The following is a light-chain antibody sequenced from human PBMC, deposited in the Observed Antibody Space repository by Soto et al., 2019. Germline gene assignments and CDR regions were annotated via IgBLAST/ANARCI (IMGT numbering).Light chain of an antibody. J-gene: IGKJ4*01. CDR3: QQRSNWPLT. Sequence: EIVLTQSPATLSLSPGERATLSCRASQSVSSYLAWYQQKPGQAPRLLIYGASNRATGIPARFSGSGSGTDVTLTISSLEPEDFAVYYCQQRSNWPLTFGGGTKVEIK. V-gene: IGKV3-11*01. CDR1: QSVSSY. CDR2: GAS.